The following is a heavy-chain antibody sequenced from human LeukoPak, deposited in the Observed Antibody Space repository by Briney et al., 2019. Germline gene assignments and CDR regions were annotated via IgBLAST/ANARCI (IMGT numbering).Heavy chain of an antibody. J-gene: IGHJ4*02. V-gene: IGHV4-38-2*01. CDR2: IYHSGTT. Sequence: SETLSLTCAVSGSAISSGYYWGWIRQPPGKGLQWIGNIYHSGTTYYNPSLKSRLTISVDTSKNQFSLKLTSVTAADTAVYYCARIRSSSRSHFDYWGQGTLVTVSS. CDR3: ARIRSSSRSHFDY. CDR1: GSAISSGYY. D-gene: IGHD6-13*01.